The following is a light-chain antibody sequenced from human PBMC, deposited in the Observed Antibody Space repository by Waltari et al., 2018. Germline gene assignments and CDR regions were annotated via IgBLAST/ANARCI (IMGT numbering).Light chain of an antibody. Sequence: DIQMTQSPSSLSASVGDRVTITCQASQDISNYLNWYQQKPGKAPKLLIYDASNLETGVPSRFSGSGSGTDFSFPISSLQPEDIATYYCQQFDNLVYTFGQGTKLEIK. CDR2: DAS. V-gene: IGKV1-33*01. CDR3: QQFDNLVYT. J-gene: IGKJ2*01. CDR1: QDISNY.